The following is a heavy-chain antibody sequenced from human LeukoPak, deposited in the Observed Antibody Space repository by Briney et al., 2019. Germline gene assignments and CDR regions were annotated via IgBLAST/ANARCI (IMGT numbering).Heavy chain of an antibody. D-gene: IGHD4-23*01. CDR3: ARGGDYGGLRYFDY. CDR1: GGSINNYY. Sequence: SETLSLTCTVSGGSINNYYWSWIRQPPGKGLEWIGYIYYRGSTNYNPSLKSRVTFSVDTSKDQFSLKLNSVTAADTAVYYCARGGDYGGLRYFDYWGQGTLVTVSS. V-gene: IGHV4-59*01. CDR2: IYYRGST. J-gene: IGHJ4*02.